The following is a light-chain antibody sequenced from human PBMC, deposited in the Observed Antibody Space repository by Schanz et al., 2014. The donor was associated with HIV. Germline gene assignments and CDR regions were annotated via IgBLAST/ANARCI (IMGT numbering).Light chain of an antibody. Sequence: EIVMTQSPATLSVSPGERATLSCRASQSVGGSQMAWYQHRRGQAPRLLFYATSFRATGVPDRFSGSGSGTDFTLTISRLEPEDFAVYYCQQYGSSAWTFGQGTKVEIK. J-gene: IGKJ1*01. V-gene: IGKV3-20*01. CDR1: QSVGGSQ. CDR2: ATS. CDR3: QQYGSSAWT.